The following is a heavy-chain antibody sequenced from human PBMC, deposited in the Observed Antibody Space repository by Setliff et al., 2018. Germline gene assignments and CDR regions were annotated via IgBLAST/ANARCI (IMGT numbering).Heavy chain of an antibody. CDR2: ISNYNDIT. CDR3: ARDTRDRYDTSGHYLSLDY. V-gene: IGHV1-18*01. J-gene: IGHJ4*02. Sequence: GASVKVSCKASTYIFNSYGISWVRQAPGHGLEWMGWISNYNDITNYAQRFQGRVTMTTDTSTSAAYMELRSLRSDDTAVYYCARDTRDRYDTSGHYLSLDYWGQGTLVTVSS. D-gene: IGHD3-22*01. CDR1: TYIFNSYG.